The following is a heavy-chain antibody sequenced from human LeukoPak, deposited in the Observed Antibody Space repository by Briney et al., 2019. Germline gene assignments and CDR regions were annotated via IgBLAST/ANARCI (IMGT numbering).Heavy chain of an antibody. J-gene: IGHJ2*01. CDR2: ISSSGSTI. Sequence: GGSLRLSCAASGFTFSSYEMNWVRQAPGKGLEWVSYISSSGSTIYCADSVKGRFTISRDNAKNSLYLQMNSLRAEDTAVYYCARDRGLDTYYYDSSGYYYWYFDLWGRGTLVTVSS. V-gene: IGHV3-48*03. CDR1: GFTFSSYE. CDR3: ARDRGLDTYYYDSSGYYYWYFDL. D-gene: IGHD3-22*01.